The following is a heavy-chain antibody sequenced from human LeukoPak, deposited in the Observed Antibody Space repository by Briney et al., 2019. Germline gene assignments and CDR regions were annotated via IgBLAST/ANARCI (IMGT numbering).Heavy chain of an antibody. CDR3: ARTLYGDSGDAFDI. J-gene: IGHJ3*02. D-gene: IGHD4-17*01. Sequence: PGGSLRLSCATSGFTLSSYSMNWVRQAPGKGLEWVSYISSSSSTIYYADSVKDRFTISRGNAKNSLYLQMNSLRAEDTVVYHCARTLYGDSGDAFDIWGQGTMVTVSS. V-gene: IGHV3-48*01. CDR1: GFTLSSYS. CDR2: ISSSSSTI.